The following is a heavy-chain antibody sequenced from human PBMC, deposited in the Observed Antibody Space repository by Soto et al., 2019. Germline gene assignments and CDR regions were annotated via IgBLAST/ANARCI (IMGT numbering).Heavy chain of an antibody. CDR1: GGSISNYY. D-gene: IGHD2-8*02. CDR2: IYFSGGT. V-gene: IGHV4-59*01. Sequence: QVQLQESGPGLVKPSETLSLTCTVSGGSISNYYWSWIRQPPGKGLEWIGYIYFSGGTNYNPSLKSRVTISIDTSKNQFSLKLTSVTAADTAVYYCARGSTGTSYFFDYWGQGTLVTVSS. CDR3: ARGSTGTSYFFDY. J-gene: IGHJ4*02.